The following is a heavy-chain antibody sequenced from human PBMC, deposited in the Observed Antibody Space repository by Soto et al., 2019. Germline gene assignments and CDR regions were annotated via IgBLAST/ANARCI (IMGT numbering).Heavy chain of an antibody. CDR3: ERDIEVPAAIDWFDP. V-gene: IGHV1-69*13. D-gene: IGHD2-2*01. CDR1: GGTFSSYA. CDR2: IIPIFGTA. Sequence: GASVKVSCKASGGTFSSYAISWVRQAPGQGLEWMGGIIPIFGTANYAQKFQGRVTITADESTSTAYMELSSLRSEDTAVYYCERDIEVPAAIDWFDPWGQGTLVTVSS. J-gene: IGHJ5*02.